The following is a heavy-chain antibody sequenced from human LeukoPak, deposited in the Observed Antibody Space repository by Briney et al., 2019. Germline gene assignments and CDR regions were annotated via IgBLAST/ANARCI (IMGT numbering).Heavy chain of an antibody. J-gene: IGHJ4*02. CDR2: IIPILGIA. CDR3: ASTDIVVVVAATNINPFDY. Sequence: SVKVSCKASGYTFTSYDINWVRQAPGQGLEWMGRIIPILGIANYAQKFQGRVTITADKSTSTAYMELSSLRSEDTAVYYCASTDIVVVVAATNINPFDYWGQGTLVTVAS. CDR1: GYTFTSYD. V-gene: IGHV1-69*04. D-gene: IGHD2-15*01.